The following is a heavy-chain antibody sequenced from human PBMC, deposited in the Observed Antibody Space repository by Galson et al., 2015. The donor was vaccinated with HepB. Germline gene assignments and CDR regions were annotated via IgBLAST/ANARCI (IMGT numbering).Heavy chain of an antibody. CDR1: GFTFSGSA. CDR3: TSGGSYSEH. V-gene: IGHV3-73*01. J-gene: IGHJ4*02. D-gene: IGHD1-26*01. Sequence: SLRLSCAASGFTFSGSAMHWVRQASGKGLEWVGRIRSKANSYATAYVGSVKGRFTISRDDSKNTAYLQMNSLKTEDSAMYYCTSGGSYSEHWGQGTLVTVSS. CDR2: IRSKANSYAT.